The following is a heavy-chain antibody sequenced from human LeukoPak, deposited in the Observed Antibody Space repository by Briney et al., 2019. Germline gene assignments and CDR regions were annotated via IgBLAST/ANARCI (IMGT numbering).Heavy chain of an antibody. Sequence: ASVKVSCKTSGYTFASYGLSWVRQAPDQGLEWMGWISPYDGHTYCAQKLQGRVTMTTDTSTSTAYMELRSLRSDDTAIYYCARDLYYYDSSAYYSDTFDIWGQGTVVTVSS. V-gene: IGHV1-18*01. D-gene: IGHD3-22*01. CDR1: GYTFASYG. CDR3: ARDLYYYDSSAYYSDTFDI. J-gene: IGHJ3*02. CDR2: ISPYDGHT.